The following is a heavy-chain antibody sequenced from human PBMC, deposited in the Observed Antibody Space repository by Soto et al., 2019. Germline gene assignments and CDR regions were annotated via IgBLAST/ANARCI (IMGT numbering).Heavy chain of an antibody. D-gene: IGHD2-15*01. V-gene: IGHV3-23*01. CDR3: AALLVAPTFDY. CDR2: ITDSGGYT. CDR1: GFTFSRYV. J-gene: IGHJ4*02. Sequence: GGSLRLSCAASGFTFSRYVMTWVRQAPGKGLEWVSSITDSGGYTHYADSVKGRFTISRDNSKSTLYLQMNSLRAEDTAVYYCAALLVAPTFDYWGQGTLVTVSS.